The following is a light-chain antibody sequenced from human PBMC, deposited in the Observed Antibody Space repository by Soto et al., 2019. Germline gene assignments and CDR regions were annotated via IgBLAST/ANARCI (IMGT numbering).Light chain of an antibody. CDR2: GES. V-gene: IGKV3-20*01. CDR1: QSISSNY. J-gene: IGKJ1*01. Sequence: EIVLTQSPGTLSLSPGERATLSCRASQSISSNYSAWYQQKPDQPPRLLSYGESSTTTGIPDSISGGWSGTVFSLTSSRVHQEDAAVYYWQQYSSSWTFGQGTRVEIK. CDR3: QQYSSSWT.